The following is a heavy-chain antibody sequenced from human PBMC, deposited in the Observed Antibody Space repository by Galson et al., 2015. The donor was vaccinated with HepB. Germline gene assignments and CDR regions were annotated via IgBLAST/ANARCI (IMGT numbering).Heavy chain of an antibody. CDR1: GFTFSSYA. CDR2: ISYDGSNK. CDR3: ARAELVKSIFDY. Sequence: SLRLSCAASGFTFSSYAMHWVRQAPGKGLEWVAVISYDGSNKYYADSVKGRFTISRDNSKNTLYLQMNSLRAEDTAVYYCARAELVKSIFDYWGQGTLVTVSS. D-gene: IGHD6-6*01. J-gene: IGHJ4*02. V-gene: IGHV3-30-3*01.